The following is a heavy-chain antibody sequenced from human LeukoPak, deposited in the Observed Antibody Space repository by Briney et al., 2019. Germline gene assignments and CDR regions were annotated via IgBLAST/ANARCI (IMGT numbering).Heavy chain of an antibody. Sequence: ASVKVSCKASGYTFTSYYMHWVRQAPGQGLEWMGIINPSGGSTSYAQKFQGRVTMTRDTSKNQFSLKLSSVTAADTAVYYCANIAAAVPFLEYFHHGGQGTLVTAPS. CDR3: ANIAAAVPFLEYFHH. J-gene: IGHJ1*01. CDR1: GYTFTSYY. V-gene: IGHV1-46*01. D-gene: IGHD6-13*01. CDR2: INPSGGST.